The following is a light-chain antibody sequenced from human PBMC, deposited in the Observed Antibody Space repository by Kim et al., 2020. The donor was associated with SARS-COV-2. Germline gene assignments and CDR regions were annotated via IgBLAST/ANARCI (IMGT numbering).Light chain of an antibody. CDR3: NSRDSSGNHRVV. V-gene: IGLV3-19*01. J-gene: IGLJ2*01. CDR2: GKN. Sequence: SSELTQDPAVSVALGRTVRITCQGDSLRSYYASWYQQKPGQAPVLVIYGKNNRPSGIPDRFSGSSSGNTASLTITGAQAEDEADYYCNSRDSSGNHRVVF. CDR1: SLRSYY.